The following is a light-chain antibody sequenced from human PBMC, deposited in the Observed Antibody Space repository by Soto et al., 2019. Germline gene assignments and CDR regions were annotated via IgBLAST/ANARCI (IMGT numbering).Light chain of an antibody. CDR3: QQSYLTWT. CDR2: AAS. CDR1: QSISTH. J-gene: IGKJ1*01. Sequence: DIQMTQSPSSLSAFVGDRVTITCRASQSISTHLNWYQHKAGKAPKLLIYAASNLESGIPSRFSGSGSGTDFTLTISSLQPEDFATYYCQQSYLTWTFGQGTKVEFK. V-gene: IGKV1-39*01.